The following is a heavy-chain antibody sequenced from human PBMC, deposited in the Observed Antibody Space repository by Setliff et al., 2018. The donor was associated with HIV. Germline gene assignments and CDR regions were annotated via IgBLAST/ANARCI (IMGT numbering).Heavy chain of an antibody. D-gene: IGHD2-21*01. CDR2: IRYDDTYK. CDR3: VRDLARVIAH. J-gene: IGHJ4*02. CDR1: GFTFSYYG. Sequence: GGSLRLSCATSGFTFSYYGMHWVRQAPGKGLEWVAFIRYDDTYKYYADSVKGRFTISRDNGKNAVYLQMNSLTAEDTALYYCVRDLARVIAHWGQGTLVTVSS. V-gene: IGHV3-30*02.